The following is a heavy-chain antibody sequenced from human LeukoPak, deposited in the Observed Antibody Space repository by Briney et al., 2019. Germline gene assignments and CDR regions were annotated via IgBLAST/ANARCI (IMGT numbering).Heavy chain of an antibody. CDR2: ISAYNGNT. V-gene: IGHV1-18*04. Sequence: ASVKVSCKASGYTFTSYGISWVRQAPGQGLEWMGWISAYNGNTNYAQKLQGRATMTTDTSTSTAYMELRSLRSDDTAVYYCARLLPRGYYFDYWGQGTLVTVSS. J-gene: IGHJ4*02. CDR1: GYTFTSYG. D-gene: IGHD3-10*01. CDR3: ARLLPRGYYFDY.